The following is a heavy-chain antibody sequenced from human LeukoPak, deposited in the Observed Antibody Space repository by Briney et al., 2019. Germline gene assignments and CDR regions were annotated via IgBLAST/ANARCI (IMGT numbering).Heavy chain of an antibody. CDR3: ASYGSGSYYRGSNYFDY. D-gene: IGHD3-10*01. Sequence: GGSLRLSCAASGFTFSSYWMHWVRQAPGKGLVWVSRINSDGSSTSYADSVKGRFTISRDNAENTLYLQMNSLRAEDTAVYYCASYGSGSYYRGSNYFDYWGQGTLVTVSS. V-gene: IGHV3-74*01. CDR1: GFTFSSYW. CDR2: INSDGSST. J-gene: IGHJ4*02.